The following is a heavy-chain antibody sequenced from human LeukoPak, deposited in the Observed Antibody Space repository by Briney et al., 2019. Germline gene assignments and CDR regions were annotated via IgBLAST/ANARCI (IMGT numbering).Heavy chain of an antibody. V-gene: IGHV4-34*01. Sequence: SETLSLTCAVYGGSFSGYYWSWIRQPPGKGLEWIGEINHSGSTNYNPSLKSRVTISVDTSKNQFSLKLSSVTAADTAVYYCARGFGVAATRLDYWGQGTLVTVSS. CDR1: GGSFSGYY. J-gene: IGHJ4*02. D-gene: IGHD2-15*01. CDR3: ARGFGVAATRLDY. CDR2: INHSGST.